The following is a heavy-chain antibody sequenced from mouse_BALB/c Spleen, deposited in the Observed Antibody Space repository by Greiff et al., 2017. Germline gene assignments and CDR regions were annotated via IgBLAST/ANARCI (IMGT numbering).Heavy chain of an antibody. CDR3: ARDEGWVLKAWFAY. CDR2: IWAGGST. Sequence: VQLQQSGPGLVAPSQSLSITCTVSGFSLTSYGVHWVRQPPGKGLEWLGVIWAGGSTNYNSALMSRLSISKDNSKSQVFLKMNSLQTDDTAMYYCARDEGWVLKAWFAYWGQGTLVTVSA. V-gene: IGHV2-9*02. CDR1: GFSLTSYG. D-gene: IGHD1-3*01. J-gene: IGHJ3*01.